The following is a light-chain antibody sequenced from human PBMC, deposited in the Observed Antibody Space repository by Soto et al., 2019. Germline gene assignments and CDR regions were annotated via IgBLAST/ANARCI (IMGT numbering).Light chain of an antibody. Sequence: DIQMTQSPFSLSASVGDRVTITCRASQRIASYLNWYQQKPGKAPKLLIYAASSLQSGVPSRFNGSGSGTDFTLTITSLQPEDFATYCCQQSYYNMWTFGHGTKVEIK. V-gene: IGKV1-39*01. CDR3: QQSYYNMWT. CDR2: AAS. J-gene: IGKJ1*01. CDR1: QRIASY.